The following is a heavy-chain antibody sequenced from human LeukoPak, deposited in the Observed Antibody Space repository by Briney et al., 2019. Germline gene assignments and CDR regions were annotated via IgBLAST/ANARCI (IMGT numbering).Heavy chain of an antibody. V-gene: IGHV1-8*01. Sequence: ASVKVSCTASGYTFTSYDINWVRQATGQGLEWMGWMNPNSGNTGYAQKFQGRVTMTRNTSISTAYMELSSLRSEDTAVYYCARSITYYDILTGSPNYYYYYMDVWGKGTTVTVSS. CDR3: ARSITYYDILTGSPNYYYYYMDV. CDR1: GYTFTSYD. D-gene: IGHD3-9*01. CDR2: MNPNSGNT. J-gene: IGHJ6*03.